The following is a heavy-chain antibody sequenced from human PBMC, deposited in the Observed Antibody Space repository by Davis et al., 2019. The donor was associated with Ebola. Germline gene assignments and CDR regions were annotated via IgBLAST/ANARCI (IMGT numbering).Heavy chain of an antibody. D-gene: IGHD6-19*01. CDR3: SGTVAGRDY. V-gene: IGHV3-73*01. J-gene: IGHJ4*02. Sequence: GESLKISCAVSGFTFSGSAMHWVRQASGKGLEWVGRIRSKANSYATAYAASVKGRFTISRDDSKNTAYLQMNSLKTEDTAVYYCSGTVAGRDYWGQGTLVTVSS. CDR2: IRSKANSYAT. CDR1: GFTFSGSA.